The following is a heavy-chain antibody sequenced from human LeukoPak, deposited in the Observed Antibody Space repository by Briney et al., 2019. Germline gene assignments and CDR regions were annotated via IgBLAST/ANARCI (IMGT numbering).Heavy chain of an antibody. D-gene: IGHD5-24*01. V-gene: IGHV4-59*01. Sequence: SETLSLTCTVSGGSISSYHWSWIRQPPGKGLECIGYIYSSGSTNYNPSLKSRVTISVDTSNNQFSLKLRSVTAADTAVYYCARDWTDGDNHAGFDHWGQGTLVTVSS. CDR1: GGSISSYH. J-gene: IGHJ4*02. CDR3: ARDWTDGDNHAGFDH. CDR2: IYSSGST.